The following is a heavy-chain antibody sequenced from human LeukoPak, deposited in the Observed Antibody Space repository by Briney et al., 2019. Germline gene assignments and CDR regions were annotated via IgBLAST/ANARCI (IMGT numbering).Heavy chain of an antibody. CDR1: GGSISSSSYY. CDR2: IYYSGST. D-gene: IGHD3-22*01. Sequence: PSETLSLTCTVSGGSISSSSYYWGWIRQPPGKGLEWIGSIYYSGSTYYNPSRKSRVTISVDTSKNQFSLKLSSVTAADTAVYYCARQRGYYDSSGTIFDYWGQGTLVTVSS. V-gene: IGHV4-39*01. CDR3: ARQRGYYDSSGTIFDY. J-gene: IGHJ4*02.